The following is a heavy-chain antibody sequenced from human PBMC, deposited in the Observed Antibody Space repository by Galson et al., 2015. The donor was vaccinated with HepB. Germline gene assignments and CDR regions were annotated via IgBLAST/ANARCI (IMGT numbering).Heavy chain of an antibody. CDR1: GFTFSGSA. J-gene: IGHJ4*02. D-gene: IGHD6-13*01. CDR3: TRLGDLSGYSSK. V-gene: IGHV3-73*01. Sequence: LRLSCAASGFTFSGSAMHWVRQASGKGLEWVGRIGSKAHNYATAYVASVKGRFTISRDDTKSTAYLQMNSLKTEDTAVYYCTRLGDLSGYSSKWGQGTLVTVSS. CDR2: IGSKAHNYAT.